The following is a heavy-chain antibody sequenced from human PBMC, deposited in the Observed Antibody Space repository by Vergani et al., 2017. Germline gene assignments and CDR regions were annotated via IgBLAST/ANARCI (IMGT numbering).Heavy chain of an antibody. Sequence: QLQKSGPRLLKPSQTLSLTCSFSDASPDIHSQTWSWILQPAGKGLEWIGRINTSGSTNYNPSLKSQVTMSVYTSNSHFSLKLSSVTAADTAMYYCTRDLSDYYYCYRHVWAKGTTVTGS. CDR1: DASPDIHSQT. CDR3: TRDLSDYYYCYRHV. V-gene: IGHV4-61*02. D-gene: IGHD6-19*01. J-gene: IGHJ6*03. CDR2: INTSGST.